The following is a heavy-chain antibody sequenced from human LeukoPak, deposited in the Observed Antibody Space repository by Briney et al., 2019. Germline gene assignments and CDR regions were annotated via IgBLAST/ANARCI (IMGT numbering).Heavy chain of an antibody. D-gene: IGHD3-9*01. V-gene: IGHV3-21*04. J-gene: IGHJ5*02. CDR1: GFTFSSYS. CDR3: AKGYYDILTDWFDP. CDR2: ISSSSSYI. Sequence: GGSLRLSCAASGFTFSSYSMNWVRQAPGKGLEWVSSISSSSSYIYYADSVKGRFTISGDNAKNSLYLQMNSLRAEDTALYYCAKGYYDILTDWFDPWGQGTLVTVSS.